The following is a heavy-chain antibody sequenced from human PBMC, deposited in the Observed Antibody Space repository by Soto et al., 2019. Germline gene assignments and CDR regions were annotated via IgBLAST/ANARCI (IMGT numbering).Heavy chain of an antibody. CDR3: AKEGYCSGGSCPPGDAFDI. V-gene: IGHV3-23*01. J-gene: IGHJ3*02. CDR2: ISGSGGST. CDR1: GFTFSSYA. D-gene: IGHD2-15*01. Sequence: GGSLRLSCAASGFTFSSYAMSWVRQAPGKGLEWVSAISGSGGSTYYADSVKGRFTISRDNSKNTLYLQMNSLGAEDTAVYYCAKEGYCSGGSCPPGDAFDIWGQGTMVTVSS.